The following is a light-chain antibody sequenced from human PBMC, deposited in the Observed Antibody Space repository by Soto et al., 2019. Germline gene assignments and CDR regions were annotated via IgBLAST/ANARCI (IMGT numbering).Light chain of an antibody. Sequence: EIVFTQSPSTKYLSPGERATLSCRASQSVSSSYLAWYQQKPGQAPRLLIYGASSRATGIPDRFSGSGSGTDFTLTISRLEPEDFAVYYCQQYGSSPWTFGQGTKVDIK. CDR3: QQYGSSPWT. CDR1: QSVSSSY. CDR2: GAS. V-gene: IGKV3-20*01. J-gene: IGKJ1*01.